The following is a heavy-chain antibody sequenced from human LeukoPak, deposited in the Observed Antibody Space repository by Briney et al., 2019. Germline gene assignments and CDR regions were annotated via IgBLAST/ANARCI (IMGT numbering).Heavy chain of an antibody. CDR1: GGSISSYY. CDR3: ARSTVYSSGWYDAFDI. V-gene: IGHV4-59*01. D-gene: IGHD6-19*01. Sequence: SETLSLTCTVSGGSISSYYWSWLRQPPGKGLEWIGYIYYSGSTNYNPSLKSRVTISVDTSKNQISLKLSSVTPADTAVYYCARSTVYSSGWYDAFDIWGQGTMVTVSS. J-gene: IGHJ3*02. CDR2: IYYSGST.